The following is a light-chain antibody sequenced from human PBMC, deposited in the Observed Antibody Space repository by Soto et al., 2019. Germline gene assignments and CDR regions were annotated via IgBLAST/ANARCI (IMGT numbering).Light chain of an antibody. V-gene: IGKV3-15*01. J-gene: IGKJ3*01. CDR2: DAS. CDR1: QSVGST. Sequence: VMTQSPSTLSVSPGERATLSGRASQSVGSTLAWYQQKPGQPPRLLIYDASTRATGVPARFSGGGSVTEFSLTISSLQSDDLAVYYCHQYNTWPPHFTFGPGTKVDIK. CDR3: HQYNTWPPHFT.